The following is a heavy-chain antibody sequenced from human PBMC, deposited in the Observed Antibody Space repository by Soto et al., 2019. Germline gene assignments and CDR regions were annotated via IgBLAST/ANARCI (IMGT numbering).Heavy chain of an antibody. CDR1: GFSLSTSGVG. V-gene: IGHV2-5*02. CDR3: AHIRAPSSGWYYFDY. D-gene: IGHD6-19*01. Sequence: QITLKESGPTLVNPTQTLTLTCTFSGFSLSTSGVGVGWIRQPPGKALEWLALIYWDDDKRYSPSLKSRLTITKDTSKNQLVLTMTNMDPVDTATYYCAHIRAPSSGWYYFDYWGQGTLVTVSS. CDR2: IYWDDDK. J-gene: IGHJ4*02.